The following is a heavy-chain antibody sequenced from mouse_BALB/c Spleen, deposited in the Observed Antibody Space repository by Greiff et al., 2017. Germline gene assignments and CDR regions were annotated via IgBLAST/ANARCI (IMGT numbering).Heavy chain of an antibody. CDR2: IYPSDSYT. V-gene: IGHV1-69*02. CDR3: SLGDYAMDY. J-gene: IGHJ4*01. Sequence: QVQLQQPGAELVRPGASVKLSCKASGYTFTSYWINWVKQRPEQGLEWIGNIYPSDSYTNYNQKFKDKATLTVDKSSSTAYMQLSSPTSEDSAVYYCSLGDYAMDYWGQGTSVTVSS. CDR1: GYTFTSYW. D-gene: IGHD3-3*01.